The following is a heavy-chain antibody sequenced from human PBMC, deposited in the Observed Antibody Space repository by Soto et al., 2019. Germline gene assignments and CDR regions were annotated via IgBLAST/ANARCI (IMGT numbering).Heavy chain of an antibody. CDR3: ARDGFCTSTTCRVGNWFDP. J-gene: IGHJ5*02. D-gene: IGHD2-2*01. CDR2: INHRGST. Sequence: QVQLQQWGAGLLKPSETLSLTCVVYGGSFSGYYWSWIRQSPGKGLEWMGGINHRGSTNYNPPLESRVTISVDTSKHQFSLKLPSVTAADTAMYYCARDGFCTSTTCRVGNWFDPWGQGTLVTVSS. CDR1: GGSFSGYY. V-gene: IGHV4-34*01.